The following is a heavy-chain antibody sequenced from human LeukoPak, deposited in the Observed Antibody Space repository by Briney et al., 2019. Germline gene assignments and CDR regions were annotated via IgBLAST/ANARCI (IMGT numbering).Heavy chain of an antibody. CDR3: ARGRRYCSSTSCSFDY. Sequence: ASVKVSCKASGYTFTSYGISWVRQAPGQGLEWMGWISAYNGNTNYAQKLQGRVTMTTDTSTSTAYMELRSLRSDDTAVYYCARGRRYCSSTSCSFDYWGQGTLVTVSS. D-gene: IGHD2-2*01. CDR2: ISAYNGNT. J-gene: IGHJ4*02. CDR1: GYTFTSYG. V-gene: IGHV1-18*01.